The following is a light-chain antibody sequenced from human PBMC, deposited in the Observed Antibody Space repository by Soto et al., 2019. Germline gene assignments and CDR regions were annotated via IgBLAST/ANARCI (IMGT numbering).Light chain of an antibody. V-gene: IGKV1-27*01. J-gene: IGKJ1*01. CDR1: QGISSY. CDR3: ENDYDATET. Sequence: DIQMTQSPSSLSASVGDRVTITCRASQGISSYLAWYQQRPGKVPKVLIYAASTLHSGVPSRFSGSGSGTDFTLNISNVQTEDGATYYCENDYDATETLSKGTPVDIK. CDR2: AAS.